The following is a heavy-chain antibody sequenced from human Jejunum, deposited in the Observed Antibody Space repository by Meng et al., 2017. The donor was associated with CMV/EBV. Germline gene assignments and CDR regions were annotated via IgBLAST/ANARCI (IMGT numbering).Heavy chain of an antibody. CDR1: GYPFCNSG. D-gene: IGHD3-3*01. Sequence: TDSGYPFCNSGFTWVRRAPGQGLEWMGYLSPYNDNANYAQKLQGRVTMTRDTSTSTAYMELRSLRADDTAVYYCARVFGVAYFDSWGQGTLVTVSS. J-gene: IGHJ4*02. CDR2: LSPYNDNA. CDR3: ARVFGVAYFDS. V-gene: IGHV1-18*01.